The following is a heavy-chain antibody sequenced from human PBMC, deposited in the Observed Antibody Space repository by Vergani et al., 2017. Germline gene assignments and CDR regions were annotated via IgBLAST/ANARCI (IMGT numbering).Heavy chain of an antibody. CDR1: GFTFDDYA. Sequence: EVQLVESGGGVVQPGGSLRLSCAASGFTFDDYAMHWVRQAPGKGLEWVSLISGDGGSTYYADSVKGRFTISRDNSKNSLYLQMNSLRTEDTALYYCVDLVVADHWGQGTLVTVSS. V-gene: IGHV3-43*02. CDR2: ISGDGGST. CDR3: VDLVVADH. J-gene: IGHJ4*02. D-gene: IGHD2-15*01.